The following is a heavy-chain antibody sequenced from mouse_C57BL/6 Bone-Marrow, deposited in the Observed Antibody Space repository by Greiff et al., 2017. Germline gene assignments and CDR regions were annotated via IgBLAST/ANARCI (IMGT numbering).Heavy chain of an antibody. J-gene: IGHJ1*03. CDR3: AIKDSSGYVEYFDV. V-gene: IGHV1-74*01. Sequence: QVQLQQPGAELVKPGASVKVSCKASGYTFTSYWMHWVKQRTGKGLEWIGRIHPSDSDPNYNQKFKGKATLTVDKSSSTADMQLSSLTSEDSAVYYCAIKDSSGYVEYFDVWGTGTTVTVSS. D-gene: IGHD3-2*02. CDR1: GYTFTSYW. CDR2: IHPSDSDP.